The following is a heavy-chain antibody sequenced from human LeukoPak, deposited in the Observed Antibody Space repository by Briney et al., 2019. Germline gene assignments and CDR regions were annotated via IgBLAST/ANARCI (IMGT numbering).Heavy chain of an antibody. D-gene: IGHD3-10*01. Sequence: SETLSLTCTVSGGSISSSSYYWGWIRQPPGKGLEWIGSIYYSGSTYYNPSLKSRVTISLDTSKEQFSLNLFYVTAADTAMYYCTRANGYGLIDYWGQGALVTVSS. CDR1: GGSISSSSYY. V-gene: IGHV4-39*07. CDR3: TRANGYGLIDY. CDR2: IYYSGST. J-gene: IGHJ4*02.